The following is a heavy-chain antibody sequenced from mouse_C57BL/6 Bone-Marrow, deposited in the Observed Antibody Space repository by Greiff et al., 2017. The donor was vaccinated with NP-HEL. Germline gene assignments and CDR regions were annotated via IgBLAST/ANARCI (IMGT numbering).Heavy chain of an antibody. V-gene: IGHV1-53*01. J-gene: IGHJ1*03. CDR3: ARRANYYGTPYWYFDV. Sequence: QVQLQQPGTELVKPGASVKLSCKASGYTFTSYWMHWVKQRPGQGLEWIGNINPSNGGTNYNEKFKSKATLTVDKSSSKAYMQLSSLTSEDSAVYYCARRANYYGTPYWYFDVWGTGTTVTVSS. D-gene: IGHD1-1*01. CDR1: GYTFTSYW. CDR2: INPSNGGT.